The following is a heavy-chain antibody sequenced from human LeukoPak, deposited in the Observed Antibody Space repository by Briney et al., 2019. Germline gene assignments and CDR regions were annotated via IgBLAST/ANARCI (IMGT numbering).Heavy chain of an antibody. Sequence: GGSLRLSCAASRFTFSSYAMSWVRQAPGKGLEWVSAISGSGGSTYYADSVKGRFTISRDNSKNTLYLQMNSLRTEDTAVYYCARDLEYYYYYYMDVWGKGTTVTVS. CDR3: ARDLEYYYYYYMDV. CDR1: RFTFSSYA. J-gene: IGHJ6*03. V-gene: IGHV3-23*01. CDR2: ISGSGGST.